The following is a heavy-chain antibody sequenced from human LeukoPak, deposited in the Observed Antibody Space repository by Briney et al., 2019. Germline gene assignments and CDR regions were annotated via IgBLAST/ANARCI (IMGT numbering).Heavy chain of an antibody. V-gene: IGHV4-59*01. CDR1: GGSISSYY. CDR3: ARDCSSTSCYGLNAFDI. Sequence: SETLSLTXTVSGGSISSYYWSWIRQPPGKGLEWIGYIYYSGSTNYNPSLKSRVTISVDMSKNQFSLKLSSVTAADTAVYYCARDCSSTSCYGLNAFDIWGQGTMVTVSS. J-gene: IGHJ3*02. CDR2: IYYSGST. D-gene: IGHD2-2*01.